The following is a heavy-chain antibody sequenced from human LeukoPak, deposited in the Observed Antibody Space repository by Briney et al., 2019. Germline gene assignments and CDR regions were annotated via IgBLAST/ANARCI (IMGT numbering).Heavy chain of an antibody. CDR2: TRNKANRYTT. V-gene: IGHV3-72*01. CDR3: ARGLYGMTPAGSANYFYPMDV. J-gene: IGHJ6*04. D-gene: IGHD2-2*01. CDR1: GFTFSDHY. Sequence: GGSLRLSCGASGFTFSDHYMEWVRQAPGKGLEWVGRTRNKANRYTTEYAASVKGRFTISTDDSKNSLYLQMNSLKTEDTAVYYCARGLYGMTPAGSANYFYPMDVWGKGTTVTVSS.